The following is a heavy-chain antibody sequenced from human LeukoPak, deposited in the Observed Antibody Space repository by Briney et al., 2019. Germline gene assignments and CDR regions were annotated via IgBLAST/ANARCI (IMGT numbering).Heavy chain of an antibody. CDR3: ATELYYDILTGYVDDY. J-gene: IGHJ4*02. V-gene: IGHV4-34*01. D-gene: IGHD3-9*01. Sequence: PSETLSLTCAVYGGSFSGYYWSWIRQPPGKGLEWIGEINHSGSTSYNPSLKSRVTISVDTSKNQFSLKVSSVTAADTAVYYCATELYYDILTGYVDDYWGQGTLVTVSS. CDR2: INHSGST. CDR1: GGSFSGYY.